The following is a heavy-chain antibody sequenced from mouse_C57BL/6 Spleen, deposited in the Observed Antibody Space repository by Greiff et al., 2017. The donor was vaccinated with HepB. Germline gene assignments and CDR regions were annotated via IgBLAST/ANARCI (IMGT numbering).Heavy chain of an antibody. J-gene: IGHJ2*01. CDR2: ISSGGDYI. Sequence: EVQLVESGEGLVKPGGSLKLSCAASGFTFSSYAMSWVRQTPEKRLEWVAYISSGGDYIYYADTVKGRFTISRDNARNTLYLQMSSLKSEDTAMYYCTREIYDGYLYYFDYWGQGTTLTVSS. CDR1: GFTFSSYA. D-gene: IGHD2-3*01. CDR3: TREIYDGYLYYFDY. V-gene: IGHV5-9-1*02.